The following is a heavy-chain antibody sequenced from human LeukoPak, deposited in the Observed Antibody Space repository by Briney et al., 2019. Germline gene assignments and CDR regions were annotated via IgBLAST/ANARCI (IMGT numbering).Heavy chain of an antibody. V-gene: IGHV4-59*08. Sequence: SETLSLTCTVSGGSISSYYWSWIRQPPGKGLEWIGYIYYSGSTNYNPSLKSRVTISVDTSKNQFSLKLSSVTAADTAVYYCVKGMLQSDYWGQGTLVTVSS. CDR3: VKGMLQSDY. CDR1: GGSISSYY. D-gene: IGHD5-24*01. J-gene: IGHJ4*02. CDR2: IYYSGST.